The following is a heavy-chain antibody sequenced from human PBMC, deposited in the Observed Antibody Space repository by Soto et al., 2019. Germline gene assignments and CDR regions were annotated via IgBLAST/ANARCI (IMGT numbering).Heavy chain of an antibody. Sequence: EVQLLESGGGLAQPGGSLRLSCAASGFTFSRNAMNWVRQAPGKGLEWVSDISGSGNRTYYADSLKGRFTISRDNSKNTLYLQMNSLRVEDTAVYYYAKDSPVMGGNDYWGQGTLVIVSS. V-gene: IGHV3-23*01. CDR2: ISGSGNRT. J-gene: IGHJ4*02. CDR1: GFTFSRNA. D-gene: IGHD3-16*01. CDR3: AKDSPVMGGNDY.